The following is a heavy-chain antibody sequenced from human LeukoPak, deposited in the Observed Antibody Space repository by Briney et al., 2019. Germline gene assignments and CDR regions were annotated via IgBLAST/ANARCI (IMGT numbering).Heavy chain of an antibody. CDR3: AELGITMIGGV. V-gene: IGHV3-48*03. CDR1: GFTSSSYE. Sequence: WGSLRLSGAASGFTSSSYEMNWVSQAPGKGLEWVSYISSSGSTIYYADSVKGRFTISRDNAKNSLYLQMNSLRAEDTAVYSCAELGITMIGGVWGKGTTVTISS. D-gene: IGHD3-10*02. J-gene: IGHJ6*04. CDR2: ISSSGSTI.